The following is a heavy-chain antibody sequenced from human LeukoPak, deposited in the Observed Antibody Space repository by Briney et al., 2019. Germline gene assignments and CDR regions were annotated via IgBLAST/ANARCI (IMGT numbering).Heavy chain of an antibody. Sequence: SETLSLTCTVSGYSISSGYYWGWIRQPPGKGLEWIGSIYHSGRTFYNPSLKSRVTISVDTSKNQFSLKLSSVTAADTAVYYCASQIFGVTNWFDPWGQGTLVTVSS. D-gene: IGHD3-3*01. CDR1: GYSISSGYY. CDR2: IYHSGRT. J-gene: IGHJ5*02. CDR3: ASQIFGVTNWFDP. V-gene: IGHV4-38-2*02.